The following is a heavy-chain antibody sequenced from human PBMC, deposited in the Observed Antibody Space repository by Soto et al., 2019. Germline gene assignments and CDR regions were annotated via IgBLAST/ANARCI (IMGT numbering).Heavy chain of an antibody. D-gene: IGHD3-22*01. J-gene: IGHJ5*02. Sequence: GASVKVSCKASGYIFANYYIHWVRQAPGQGLEWMGIITRSGSGDGATYAQKFQGRVTMTRETSTSTVYMELNSLRSEDTAVYYCVRDANSSNWFDPWGQGTLVTVSS. CDR1: GYIFANYY. V-gene: IGHV1-46*01. CDR2: ITRSGSGDGA. CDR3: VRDANSSNWFDP.